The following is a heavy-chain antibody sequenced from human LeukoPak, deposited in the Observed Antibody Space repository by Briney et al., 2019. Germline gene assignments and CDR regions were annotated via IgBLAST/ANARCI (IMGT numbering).Heavy chain of an antibody. D-gene: IGHD3-10*01. J-gene: IGHJ4*02. CDR1: GFTFSSYA. CDR2: IWYDGSTK. V-gene: IGHV3-30*04. CDR3: ARAVGPFDY. Sequence: GGSLRLSCAASGFTFSSYAMHWVRQAPGKGLEWVAVIWYDGSTKYYADSVRGRFTISRDNSRDTLYLQLNSLRAEDTAVYFCARAVGPFDYWGQGTLVTVSS.